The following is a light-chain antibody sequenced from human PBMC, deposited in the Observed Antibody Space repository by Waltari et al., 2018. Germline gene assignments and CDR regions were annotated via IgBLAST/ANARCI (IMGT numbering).Light chain of an antibody. CDR2: LSF. CDR3: MQALHTPPT. V-gene: IGKV2-28*01. CDR1: QSLLHSDGYNY. Sequence: EIVMTQSPLSLPVTPGEPASISCGSSQSLLHSDGYNYLNWYLQQPGQYPQLLIYLSFIRATGVPDRFTGSGAGTDFTLKISRVEAEDVGFYYCMQALHTPPTFGQGTRAEIK. J-gene: IGKJ1*01.